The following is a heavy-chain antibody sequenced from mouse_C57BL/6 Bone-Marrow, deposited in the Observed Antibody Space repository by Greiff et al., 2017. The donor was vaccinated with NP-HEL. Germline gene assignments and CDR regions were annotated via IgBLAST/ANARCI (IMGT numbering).Heavy chain of an antibody. V-gene: IGHV1-72*01. J-gene: IGHJ1*03. Sequence: VKLQQPGADLVKPGASVKLSCTASGYTFTSYWMHWVQPRPGRGLEWIGRIDPNSGGTKYNEKFKNKATLTVDKPSSTAYLQLSSLPSEDSAVFYSARYDYGSRGWYFGGGGRGTTVTVSS. CDR1: GYTFTSYW. D-gene: IGHD1-1*01. CDR2: IDPNSGGT. CDR3: ARYDYGSRGWYFGG.